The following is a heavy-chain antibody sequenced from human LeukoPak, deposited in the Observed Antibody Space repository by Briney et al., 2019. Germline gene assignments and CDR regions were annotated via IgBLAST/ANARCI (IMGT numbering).Heavy chain of an antibody. CDR2: ISSSSSYI. CDR3: ATLGRGYSYGYSSPPDY. Sequence: GGSLRLSCAASGFTFSSYSMNWVRQAPGKGLEWVSSISSSSSYIYYADSVKGRFTISRDNAKNSLYLQMNSLRAEDTAVYYCATLGRGYSYGYSSPPDYWGQGTLVTVSS. D-gene: IGHD5-18*01. V-gene: IGHV3-21*01. CDR1: GFTFSSYS. J-gene: IGHJ4*02.